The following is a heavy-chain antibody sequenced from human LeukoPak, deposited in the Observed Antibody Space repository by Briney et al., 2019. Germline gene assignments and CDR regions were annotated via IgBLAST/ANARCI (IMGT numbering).Heavy chain of an antibody. CDR3: ARDERITMIVGPTGPDAFDI. V-gene: IGHV4-4*07. Sequence: SETLSLTCTVSGGSISSYYWSWIRQPAGKGLEWIGRIYTSGSTNYNPSLKSRVTMSVDTSKNQFSLKLSSVTAADTAVYFCARDERITMIVGPTGPDAFDIWGQGTMVTVSS. CDR2: IYTSGST. J-gene: IGHJ3*02. CDR1: GGSISSYY. D-gene: IGHD3-22*01.